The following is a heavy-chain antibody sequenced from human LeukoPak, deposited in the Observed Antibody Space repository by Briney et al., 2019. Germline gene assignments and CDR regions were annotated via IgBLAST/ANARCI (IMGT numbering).Heavy chain of an antibody. CDR1: GGSISSGGYS. D-gene: IGHD2-2*02. CDR3: ATCSTSCYNGMDV. J-gene: IGHJ6*02. V-gene: IGHV4-30-2*01. Sequence: SQTLSLTCAVSGGSISSGGYSWSWLRQPPGKGLEWIGYIYHSRTTYYNPSLKSRVTISVDRSKNQFSLKLSSVTAADTAVYYCATCSTSCYNGMDVWGQGTTVTVSS. CDR2: IYHSRTT.